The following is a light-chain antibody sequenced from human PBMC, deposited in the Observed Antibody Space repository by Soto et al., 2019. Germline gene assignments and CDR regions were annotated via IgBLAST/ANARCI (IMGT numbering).Light chain of an antibody. CDR2: KAS. J-gene: IGKJ1*01. CDR3: QQYRSYPWT. V-gene: IGKV1-5*03. Sequence: DIPMTQSPSTLSAAEGDRVTITCRASQSVSAWSAWYQQKPGKAPKLLIYKASTLETGVPSRFSGSGYGAEFTLTISSLQPDDLGTYYCQQYRSYPWTFGQGTKVEIK. CDR1: QSVSAW.